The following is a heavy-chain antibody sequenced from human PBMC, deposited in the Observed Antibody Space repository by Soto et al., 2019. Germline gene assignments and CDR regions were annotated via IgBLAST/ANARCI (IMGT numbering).Heavy chain of an antibody. CDR1: GGSFSGYF. CDR2: INHSGIT. CDR3: VRCPYNYNSRYFDY. Sequence: SETLSLTCTVSGGSFSGYFWTWIRRPPGKGLEWLAEINHSGITNYNPSVESRVSMSVDTSKNQFSLRLYSVTAADTAVYYCVRCPYNYNSRYFDYWGQGTLVTVSS. J-gene: IGHJ4*02. D-gene: IGHD1-1*01. V-gene: IGHV4-34*01.